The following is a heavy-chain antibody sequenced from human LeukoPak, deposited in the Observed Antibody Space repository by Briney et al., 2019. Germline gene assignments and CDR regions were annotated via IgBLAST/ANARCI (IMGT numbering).Heavy chain of an antibody. CDR2: IYYSGST. J-gene: IGHJ6*03. CDR3: AREYCSSGSYYSRVSYYYYYYMDV. Sequence: PSETLSLTCTVSGGSISSSSYYWGWIRQPPGKGLEWIGSIYYSGSTYYNPSLKSRVTISVDTSKNQFSLQLSSVTAADTAVYYCAREYCSSGSYYSRVSYYYYYYMDVWGKGTTVTVSS. CDR1: GGSISSSSYY. D-gene: IGHD2-15*01. V-gene: IGHV4-39*07.